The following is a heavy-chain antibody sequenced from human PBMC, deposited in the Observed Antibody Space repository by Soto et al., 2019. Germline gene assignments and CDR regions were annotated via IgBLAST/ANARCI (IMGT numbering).Heavy chain of an antibody. D-gene: IGHD3-10*01. J-gene: IGHJ5*02. Sequence: ASVKVSCKASGGTFSSYAMHWVRQAPGQRLEWMGCINVGNGNTKYSQMFQGRGTITRDTSASTAYMRPSTEISEATAVYYRARYETYGSGNYLPWAQRTRVTVSS. CDR2: INVGNGNT. CDR3: ARYETYGSGNYLP. V-gene: IGHV1-3*01. CDR1: GGTFSSYA.